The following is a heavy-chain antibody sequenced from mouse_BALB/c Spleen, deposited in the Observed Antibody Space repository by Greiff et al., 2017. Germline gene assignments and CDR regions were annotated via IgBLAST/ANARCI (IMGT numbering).Heavy chain of an antibody. CDR3: AREGLGRKGDY. CDR2: ISDGGSYT. D-gene: IGHD4-1*01. CDR1: GFTFSDYY. V-gene: IGHV5-4*02. Sequence: EVQRVESGGGLVKPGGSLKLSCAASGFTFSDYYMYWVRQTPEKRLEWVATISDGGSYTYYPDSVKGRFTISRDNAKNNLYLQMSSLKSEDTAMYYCAREGLGRKGDYWGQGTTLTVSS. J-gene: IGHJ2*01.